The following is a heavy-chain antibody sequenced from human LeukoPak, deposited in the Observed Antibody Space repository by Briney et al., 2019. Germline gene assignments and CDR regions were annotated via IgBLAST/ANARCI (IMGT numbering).Heavy chain of an antibody. V-gene: IGHV4-31*03. CDR3: ARVPGSGYYPLFDY. D-gene: IGHD3-22*01. Sequence: SETLSLTCTVSGGSISSGGYYWSWIRQHPGKGLEWIGYIYYSGSTYYNPSLKSRVTISVDTSKNQFSLKLSSVTAADTAVYYCARVPGSGYYPLFDYWGQGTLVTVSS. J-gene: IGHJ4*02. CDR1: GGSISSGGYY. CDR2: IYYSGST.